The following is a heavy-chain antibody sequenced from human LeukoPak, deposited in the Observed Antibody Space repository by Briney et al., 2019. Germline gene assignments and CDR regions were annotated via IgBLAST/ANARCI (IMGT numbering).Heavy chain of an antibody. V-gene: IGHV3-9*01. CDR3: AKDPDAFDI. J-gene: IGHJ3*02. CDR1: GFTFDDYA. Sequence: PGGSLRLSCAASGFTFDDYAMHWVRQAPGKGLEWVSGISWNSGSIGYADSVKGRFTISRDNAKNSLYLQMNSLRAEDTALYYCAKDPDAFDIWGQGTMVTVSS. CDR2: ISWNSGSI.